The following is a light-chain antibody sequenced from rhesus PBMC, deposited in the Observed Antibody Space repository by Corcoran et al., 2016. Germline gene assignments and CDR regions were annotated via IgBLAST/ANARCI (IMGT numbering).Light chain of an antibody. CDR1: QGINKE. V-gene: IGKV1-94*01. CDR2: SSS. CDR3: LHDYSTPFS. J-gene: IGKJ2*01. Sequence: DIQMTQSPSSLSASVGDRVTVTCRASQGINKELSWYQHKPGKAPTLLIYSSSTLHTGVSSRFSGSGSGTDFTLTVSSRQPEDVATYCCLHDYSTPFSFGQGTKVEIK.